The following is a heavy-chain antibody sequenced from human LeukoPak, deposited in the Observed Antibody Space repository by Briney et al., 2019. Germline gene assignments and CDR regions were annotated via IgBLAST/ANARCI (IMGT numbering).Heavy chain of an antibody. V-gene: IGHV3-72*01. D-gene: IGHD3-10*01. CDR2: TRNKANSYTT. J-gene: IGHJ4*02. Sequence: GGSLRLSCAASGFTFSDHYMDWVRQAPGKGLEWVGRTRNKANSYTTEYAASVKGGFTISRDDSKNSLYLQMNSLKTEDTAVYYCARDRGAYYFDYWGQGTLVTVSS. CDR3: ARDRGAYYFDY. CDR1: GFTFSDHY.